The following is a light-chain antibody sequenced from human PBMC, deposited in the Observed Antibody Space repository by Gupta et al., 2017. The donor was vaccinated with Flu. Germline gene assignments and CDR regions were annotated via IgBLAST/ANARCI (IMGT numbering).Light chain of an antibody. J-gene: IGLJ1*01. CDR3: SSYTSSSTFYV. Sequence: QSALTQPASVSGSPGQSITISCTGTSSDVGGSNYVSWYKQHPGKAPKLMIYDVSNRPSGVSSRFSGSKSGNTASLTISGLQAEDETDYYCSSYTSSSTFYVFGTGTKVTVL. V-gene: IGLV2-14*01. CDR2: DVS. CDR1: SSDVGGSNY.